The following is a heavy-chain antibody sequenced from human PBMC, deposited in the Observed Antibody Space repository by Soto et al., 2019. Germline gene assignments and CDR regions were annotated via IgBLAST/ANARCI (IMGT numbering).Heavy chain of an antibody. CDR1: GFTFSSYA. Sequence: PGGSLRLSCAASGFTFSSYAMRWVRQAPGKGLEWVSAISGSGGSTYYADSVKGRFTISRDNSKNTLYLQMNSLRAEDTAVYYCAKDPRYCSSTSCYLMNYGMDVWGQGTTVTVSS. CDR3: AKDPRYCSSTSCYLMNYGMDV. D-gene: IGHD2-2*01. CDR2: ISGSGGST. V-gene: IGHV3-23*01. J-gene: IGHJ6*02.